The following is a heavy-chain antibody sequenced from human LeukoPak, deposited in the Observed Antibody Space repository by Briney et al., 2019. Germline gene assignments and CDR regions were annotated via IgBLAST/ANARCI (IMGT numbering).Heavy chain of an antibody. Sequence: GGSLRLSCAASGFTFSDYHMSWIRQAPGKGLEWVSYISSSGSTIYYADSVKGRFTISRDNAKNSLYLQMNSLRAEDTAVYYCARDRGYDRSGYYNWFDPWGQGTLVTVSS. J-gene: IGHJ5*02. CDR3: ARDRGYDRSGYYNWFDP. CDR2: ISSSGSTI. CDR1: GFTFSDYH. D-gene: IGHD3-22*01. V-gene: IGHV3-11*04.